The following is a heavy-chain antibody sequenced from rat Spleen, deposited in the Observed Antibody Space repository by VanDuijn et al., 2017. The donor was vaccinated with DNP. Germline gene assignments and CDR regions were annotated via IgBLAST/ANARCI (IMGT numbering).Heavy chain of an antibody. CDR1: GFSLTNYH. Sequence: QVQLKESGPGLVQPSQTLSLTCTVSGFSLTNYHVNWVHQPPGKGLEWMGRIQSGGNTDYNSALKSRLSISRDTSKSQVFLKMNSVQTEDTAIYFCARHYTYWGQGVMVTVSS. CDR3: ARHYTY. J-gene: IGHJ2*01. D-gene: IGHD1-2*01. CDR2: IQSGGNT. V-gene: IGHV2-27*01.